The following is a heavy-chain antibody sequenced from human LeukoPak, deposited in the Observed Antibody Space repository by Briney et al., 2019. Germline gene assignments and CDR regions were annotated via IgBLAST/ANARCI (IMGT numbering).Heavy chain of an antibody. CDR2: VNPNAGGT. CDR3: ARADGYNLGDF. CDR1: GYTFTGYY. D-gene: IGHD5-24*01. V-gene: IGHV1-2*02. J-gene: IGHJ4*02. Sequence: ASVKVSCKASGYTFTGYYLHWVRQAPGQGLEYMGWVNPNAGGTNYVQKFQGRVTMTRDTSISTGYMELSSLRSDDTALYYRARADGYNLGDFWGQGTQVTVSS.